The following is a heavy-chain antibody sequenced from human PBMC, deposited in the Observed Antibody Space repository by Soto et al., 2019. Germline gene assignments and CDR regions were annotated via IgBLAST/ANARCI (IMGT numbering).Heavy chain of an antibody. CDR3: ANRPKLITMVRDDY. V-gene: IGHV3-23*01. D-gene: IGHD3-10*01. J-gene: IGHJ4*02. CDR1: GFTFSSYA. CDR2: ISGSGGST. Sequence: GGSLRLSCAASGFTFSSYAMSWVRQAPGKGLEWVSAISGSGGSTYYADSVKGRFTISRDNSKNTLYLQMNSLRAEDTAVYYCANRPKLITMVRDDYWGQGTLVTVSS.